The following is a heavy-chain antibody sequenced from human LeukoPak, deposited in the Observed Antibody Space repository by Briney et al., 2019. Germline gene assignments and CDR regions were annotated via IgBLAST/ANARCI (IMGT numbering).Heavy chain of an antibody. Sequence: ASVKVSCKASGYTFTSNDINWVRQAAGQGLEWMGWMNPNSGNTDYAQKFQGRVTITRNTSISTAYMELSSLRSEDTAVYYCARATSTYYYYYHMDVWGKGTTVTVSS. V-gene: IGHV1-8*03. J-gene: IGHJ6*03. CDR1: GYTFTSND. CDR2: MNPNSGNT. CDR3: ARATSTYYYYYHMDV. D-gene: IGHD5-12*01.